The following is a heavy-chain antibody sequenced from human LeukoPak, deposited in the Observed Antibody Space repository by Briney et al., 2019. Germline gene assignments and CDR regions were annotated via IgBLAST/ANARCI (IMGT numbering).Heavy chain of an antibody. Sequence: GGSLRLSCAASGFTFSNAWMTWVRQAPGKGLEWVGRIKSKTDGGTTYYAAPVKGRFTISRDDSKNTLYLQMNSLKTEDTAVYYCAKGWRRWGSGYLYYFDYWGQGTLVTVSS. V-gene: IGHV3-15*01. D-gene: IGHD3-22*01. CDR3: AKGWRRWGSGYLYYFDY. CDR2: IKSKTDGGTT. CDR1: GFTFSNAW. J-gene: IGHJ4*02.